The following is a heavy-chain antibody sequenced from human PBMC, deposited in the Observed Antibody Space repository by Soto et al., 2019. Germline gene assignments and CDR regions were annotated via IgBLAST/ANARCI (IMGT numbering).Heavy chain of an antibody. Sequence: GESLKISCTASGFTFGDYAMSWVRQAPGKGLEWVGFIRSKAYGGTTEYAASVKGRFTISRDDSKSIAYLQMNSLKTEDTAVYYCTSLYSSSWYTFDYWGQGTLVTVSS. CDR2: IRSKAYGGTT. J-gene: IGHJ4*02. V-gene: IGHV3-49*04. CDR3: TSLYSSSWYTFDY. CDR1: GFTFGDYA. D-gene: IGHD6-13*01.